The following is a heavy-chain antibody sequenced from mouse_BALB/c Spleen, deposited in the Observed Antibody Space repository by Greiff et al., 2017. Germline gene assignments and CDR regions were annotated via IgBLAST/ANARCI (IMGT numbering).Heavy chain of an antibody. Sequence: EVQVVESGGGLVQPGGSLKLSCAASGFTFSSYTMSWVRQTPEKRLEWVAYISNGGGSTYYPDTVKGRFTISRDNAKNTLYLQMSSLKSEDTAMYYCARQGLYDGYYFAYWGQGTLVTVSA. J-gene: IGHJ3*01. D-gene: IGHD2-3*01. CDR1: GFTFSSYT. CDR3: ARQGLYDGYYFAY. CDR2: ISNGGGST. V-gene: IGHV5-12-2*01.